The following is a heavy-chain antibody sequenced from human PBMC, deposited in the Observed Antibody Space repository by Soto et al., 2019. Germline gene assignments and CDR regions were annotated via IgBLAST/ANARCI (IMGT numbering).Heavy chain of an antibody. V-gene: IGHV4-59*08. CDR1: GGSISGYY. CDR3: ARSSIEPRVFMYPFDS. J-gene: IGHJ4*02. CDR2: VYNGNT. D-gene: IGHD6-6*01. Sequence: PSETLSLTCTISGGSISGYYWTWIRQSPGKGLEYIGYVYNGNTNYNPSLNSRVTISVDTSKNQFSLKLSSVTAADTAVYYCARSSIEPRVFMYPFDSWGQGTLVTVSS.